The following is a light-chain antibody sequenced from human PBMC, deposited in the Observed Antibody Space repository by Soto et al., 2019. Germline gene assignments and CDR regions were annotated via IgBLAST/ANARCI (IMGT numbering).Light chain of an antibody. CDR1: QXXLDSXDXXTY. J-gene: IGKJ2*01. CDR2: TLS. V-gene: IGKV2-40*01. CDR3: XXXXXSPYT. Sequence: DIVLTQTPLFLPVTPGEPASISCRSSQXXLDSXDXXTYLDWYLQKPGQSPQLLIYTLSSRASGVPDRFSGSGSGTXFTLKXSXVXAXXXXXXXXXXXXXSPYTFGQGTKL.